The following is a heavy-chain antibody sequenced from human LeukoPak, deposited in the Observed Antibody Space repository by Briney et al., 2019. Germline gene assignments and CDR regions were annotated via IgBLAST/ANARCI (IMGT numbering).Heavy chain of an antibody. V-gene: IGHV4-59*01. J-gene: IGHJ3*02. D-gene: IGHD4-17*01. CDR3: AGGGDYGGVDAFNI. CDR1: GVSMSRYY. CDR2: IHYSGST. Sequence: SETLSLTCSVSGVSMSRYYWSWIRQSPGKGLEWIGAIHYSGSTNYNPSLKSRVTISVDTSKNQFSLKLTSVTGADTAVYYCAGGGDYGGVDAFNIWGQGTMVTVSS.